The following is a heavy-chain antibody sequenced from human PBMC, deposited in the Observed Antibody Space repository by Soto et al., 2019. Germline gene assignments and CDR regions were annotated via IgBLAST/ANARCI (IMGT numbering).Heavy chain of an antibody. J-gene: IGHJ5*02. D-gene: IGHD2-21*01. V-gene: IGHV4-39*07. CDR2: IYYVGST. CDR1: GGDISSGDYY. CDR3: ARVLVLVNNWFDP. Sequence: SETLSLTCTVSGGDISSGDYYWAWIRQPPGKGLEWIASIYYVGSTFYNSSLESRVTISVDTSKSQFSLNLSSVAAADTALYYCARVLVLVNNWFDPWGQGILVTVSS.